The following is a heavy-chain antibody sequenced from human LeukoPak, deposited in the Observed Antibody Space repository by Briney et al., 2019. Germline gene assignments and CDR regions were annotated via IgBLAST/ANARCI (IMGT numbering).Heavy chain of an antibody. D-gene: IGHD3-22*01. CDR3: ARLCVYYDSSGYFDY. V-gene: IGHV4-34*01. Sequence: SETLSLTCAVYGGSFSGYYWSWIRQPPEKGLEWIGEINHSGSTNYNPSLKSRVTISVDTSKNQFSLKLSSVTAADTAVYYCARLCVYYDSSGYFDYWGQGTLVTVSS. CDR1: GGSFSGYY. J-gene: IGHJ4*02. CDR2: INHSGST.